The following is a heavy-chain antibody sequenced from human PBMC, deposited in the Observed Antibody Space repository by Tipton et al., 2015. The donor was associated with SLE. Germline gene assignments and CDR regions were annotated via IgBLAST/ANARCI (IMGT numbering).Heavy chain of an antibody. CDR3: ARYTGSFDY. V-gene: IGHV4-61*02. D-gene: IGHD2-2*02. CDR1: GGSISSGTYY. Sequence: QLVQSGAEVKPSQTLSLTCTVSGGSISSGTYYWSWIRQPAGKGLEWIGRIFTRGSTNENLSLKSRVTISKDTSKNQFSLRVTSLTAADTAVYYCARYTGSFDYWGQGTLVTVSS. CDR2: IFTRGST. J-gene: IGHJ4*02.